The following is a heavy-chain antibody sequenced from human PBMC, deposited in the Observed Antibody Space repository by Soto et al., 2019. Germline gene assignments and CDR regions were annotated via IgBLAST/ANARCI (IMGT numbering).Heavy chain of an antibody. J-gene: IGHJ6*02. V-gene: IGHV4-34*01. D-gene: IGHD2-2*01. CDR3: ARGRIHCSSTSCYRYYYYYGMDV. CDR1: GGSFSGYY. Sequence: SQTLSLTCAVYGGSFSGYYWSWIRQPPGKGLEWIGEINHSGSTNYNPSLKSRVTISVDTSKNQFSLKLSSVTAADTAVYYCARGRIHCSSTSCYRYYYYYGMDVWGQGTTVTVS. CDR2: INHSGST.